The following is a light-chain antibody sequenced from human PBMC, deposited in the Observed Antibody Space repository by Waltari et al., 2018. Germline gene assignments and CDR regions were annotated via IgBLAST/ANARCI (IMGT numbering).Light chain of an antibody. V-gene: IGKV3-20*01. CDR3: QHYVRLPAT. CDR2: GAS. J-gene: IGKJ1*01. Sequence: EIVLTQSPGTLSLSPGERATLSCRASQSVSRTLAWYQQKPGQAPKLLIYGASIRATGIPDRFTGSGSGTYFGLTISSLEPEDFAIYFCQHYVRLPATFGQGTKVEIK. CDR1: QSVSRT.